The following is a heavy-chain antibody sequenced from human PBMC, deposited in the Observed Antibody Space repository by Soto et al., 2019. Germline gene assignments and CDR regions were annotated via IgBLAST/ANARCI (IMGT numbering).Heavy chain of an antibody. V-gene: IGHV3-73*01. Sequence: GSLRLSCAASGFTFSGSAMHWVRQASGKGLEWVGRIRSKANSYATAYAASVKGRFTISRDDSKNTAYLQMNSLKTEDTAVYYCTTCGGDCYDAFDIWVQGTMVTVSS. CDR1: GFTFSGSA. CDR2: IRSKANSYAT. J-gene: IGHJ3*02. CDR3: TTCGGDCYDAFDI. D-gene: IGHD2-21*02.